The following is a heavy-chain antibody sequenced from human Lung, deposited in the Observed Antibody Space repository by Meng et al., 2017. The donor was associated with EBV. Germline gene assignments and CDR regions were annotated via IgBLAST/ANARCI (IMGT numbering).Heavy chain of an antibody. CDR1: GRSFSSSY. D-gene: IGHD2-2*01. CDR2: INYSGIT. J-gene: IGHJ4*02. CDR3: ARGGTSSAPFDY. V-gene: IGHV4-34*01. Sequence: QVQVKEGGAGLFKPLETVYLSCGVSGRSFSSSYWGWIRQPPGKGLEWIGQINYSGITNYNPSLKSRVTISVDTSKNQFSLSLNSVTAADTAVYYCARGGTSSAPFDYWGQGTLVTVSS.